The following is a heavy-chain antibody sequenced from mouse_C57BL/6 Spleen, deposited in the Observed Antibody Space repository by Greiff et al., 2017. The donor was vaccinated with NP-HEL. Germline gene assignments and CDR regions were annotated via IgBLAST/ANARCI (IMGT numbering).Heavy chain of an antibody. D-gene: IGHD2-3*01. J-gene: IGHJ3*01. V-gene: IGHV5-17*01. Sequence: EVQGVESGGGLVKPGGSLKLSCAASGFTFSDYGMHWVRQAPEKGLEWVAYISSGSSTIYYADTVKGRFTLSRDNAKNTLFLQRTSLRSEDTARYYGATGYYPGVAYWGQGTLVTVSA. CDR2: ISSGSSTI. CDR1: GFTFSDYG. CDR3: ATGYYPGVAY.